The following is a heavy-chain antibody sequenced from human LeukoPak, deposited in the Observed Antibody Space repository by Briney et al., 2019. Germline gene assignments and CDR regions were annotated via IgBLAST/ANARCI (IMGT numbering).Heavy chain of an antibody. V-gene: IGHV3-23*01. CDR3: AKDHPFYSSSSTYYFDY. CDR2: ISSSGANT. CDR1: GFTFNDYA. J-gene: IGHJ4*02. Sequence: GGSLRLSCAASGFTFNDYAMSWVRQTSGKGLEWVSTISSSGANTYYADSVMGRFTISRDNSKNTLYLQMNSLRAEDTAVYYCAKDHPFYSSSSTYYFDYWGQGTLVTVSS. D-gene: IGHD6-13*01.